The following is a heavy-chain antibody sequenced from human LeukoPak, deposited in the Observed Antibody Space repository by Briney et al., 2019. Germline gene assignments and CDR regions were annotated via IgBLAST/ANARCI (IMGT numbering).Heavy chain of an antibody. CDR1: GGSISSSSYY. J-gene: IGHJ6*03. V-gene: IGHV4-39*07. D-gene: IGHD3-3*01. Sequence: PSETLSLTCTVSGGSISSSSYYWGWIRQPPGKGLEWIGSIYYSESTYYNPSLKSRVTISVDTSKNQFSLKLSSVTAADTAVYYCARGLRESGYYDYYYYMDVWGKGTTVTVSS. CDR3: ARGLRESGYYDYYYYMDV. CDR2: IYYSEST.